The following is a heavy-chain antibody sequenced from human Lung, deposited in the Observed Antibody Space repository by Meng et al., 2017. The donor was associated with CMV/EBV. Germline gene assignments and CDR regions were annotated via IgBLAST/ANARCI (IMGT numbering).Heavy chain of an antibody. D-gene: IGHD4-17*01. Sequence: QVQLVQSGAEVNKPGXSVNVSXQASGYTFTSYGISWVRQAPGQGLEWMGWISAYNGNTNYAQKLQGRVTMTTDTSTSTAYMELRSLRSDDTAVYYCARDWLSGDYLWGWFDPWGPGTLVTVSS. V-gene: IGHV1-18*01. CDR2: ISAYNGNT. CDR3: ARDWLSGDYLWGWFDP. CDR1: GYTFTSYG. J-gene: IGHJ5*02.